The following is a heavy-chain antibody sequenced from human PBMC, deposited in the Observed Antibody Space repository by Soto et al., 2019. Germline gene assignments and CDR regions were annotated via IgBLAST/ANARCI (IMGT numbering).Heavy chain of an antibody. J-gene: IGHJ4*02. Sequence: QAPGQGLEWMGGIIPIFGTANYAQKFQGRVTITADESTSTAYMELSSLRSEDTAVYYCAAPYGSGSYYNGFDYWGQGTLVTVSS. CDR3: AAPYGSGSYYNGFDY. D-gene: IGHD3-10*01. V-gene: IGHV1-69*01. CDR2: IIPIFGTA.